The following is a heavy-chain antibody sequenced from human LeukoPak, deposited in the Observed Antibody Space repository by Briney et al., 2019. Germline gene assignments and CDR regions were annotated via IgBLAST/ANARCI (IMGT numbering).Heavy chain of an antibody. J-gene: IGHJ6*02. Sequence: GGSLRLSCAASGFTFSSYWMSWVRQAPGKGLEGVANIKQDGSEKYYVDSVKGRFTISRDNAKNSLYLQMNSLRAEDTAVYYCARDHALDSGSYWKHYYYYGMDVWGQGTTVTVSS. D-gene: IGHD1-26*01. CDR2: IKQDGSEK. CDR3: ARDHALDSGSYWKHYYYYGMDV. V-gene: IGHV3-7*01. CDR1: GFTFSSYW.